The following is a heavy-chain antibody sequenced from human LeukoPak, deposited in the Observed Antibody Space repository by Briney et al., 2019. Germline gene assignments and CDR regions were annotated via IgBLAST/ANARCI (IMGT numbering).Heavy chain of an antibody. CDR2: MSYDGNFT. CDR1: GFTFKRYA. CDR3: ARGRSVYGSGSYSDY. V-gene: IGHV3-30*04. Sequence: TGGSLRLSCAASGFTFKRYAMHWVRQAPGEGLEWVTIMSYDGNFTYYSDSVKGRFTISRDNSNDTLYLQMNSLRADDTAIYYCARGRSVYGSGSYSDYWGQGTLVTVSS. D-gene: IGHD3-10*01. J-gene: IGHJ4*02.